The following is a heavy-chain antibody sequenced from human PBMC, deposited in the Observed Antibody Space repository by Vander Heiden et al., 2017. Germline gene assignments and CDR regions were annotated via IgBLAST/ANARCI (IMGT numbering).Heavy chain of an antibody. Sequence: QVQLVESGGGVIQPGRSLRLTCAASGFTFSTYGIHWVRQAPGKGLGWVAVIWYDGSNKYYADSVKGRFTISRDNSKNTLYLQMNSLRAEDTAIYYCARDKTGGSYYVFDYWGQGTLVTVSS. J-gene: IGHJ4*02. V-gene: IGHV3-33*01. D-gene: IGHD1-26*01. CDR2: IWYDGSNK. CDR1: GFTFSTYG. CDR3: ARDKTGGSYYVFDY.